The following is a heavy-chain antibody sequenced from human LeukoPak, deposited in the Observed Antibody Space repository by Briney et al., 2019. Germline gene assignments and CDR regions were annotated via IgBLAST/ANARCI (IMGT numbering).Heavy chain of an antibody. CDR2: ISSSSSYI. Sequence: GGSLRLSCAASGFTFSSYSMNWVRQAPGKGLEGVSSISSSSSYIYYADSVKGRFTISRDNAKNSLYLQMNSLRAEDTAVYYCARLDFWSGYYTHDYWGQGTLVTVSS. CDR3: ARLDFWSGYYTHDY. D-gene: IGHD3-3*01. J-gene: IGHJ4*02. V-gene: IGHV3-21*01. CDR1: GFTFSSYS.